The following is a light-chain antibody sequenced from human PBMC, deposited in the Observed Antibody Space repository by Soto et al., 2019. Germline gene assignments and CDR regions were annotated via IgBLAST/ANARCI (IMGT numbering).Light chain of an antibody. CDR1: QSVGGN. CDR2: GAS. V-gene: IGKV3-20*01. CDR3: QHYGAAPIT. J-gene: IGKJ5*01. Sequence: IVLTHSPGSLSLSPLYRATLSFRASQSVGGNVAWYQQIPGQPPKLLIFGASSRATGIADKFSGSGSGTDFTLTISRLEPEDFALYYCQHYGAAPITFGQGTRLEIK.